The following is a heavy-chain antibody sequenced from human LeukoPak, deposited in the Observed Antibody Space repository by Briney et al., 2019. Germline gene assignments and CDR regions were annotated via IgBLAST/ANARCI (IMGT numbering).Heavy chain of an antibody. Sequence: ASVKVSCKASGYTFTSYYMHWVRQAPGQGLEWMGIINPSGGSTSYAQKFQGRVTMTRDTSISTAYMELSRLRSDDTAVYYCARAGEQWLVYVVDYWGQGTLVTVSS. J-gene: IGHJ4*02. D-gene: IGHD6-19*01. CDR1: GYTFTSYY. CDR2: INPSGGST. V-gene: IGHV1-46*01. CDR3: ARAGEQWLVYVVDY.